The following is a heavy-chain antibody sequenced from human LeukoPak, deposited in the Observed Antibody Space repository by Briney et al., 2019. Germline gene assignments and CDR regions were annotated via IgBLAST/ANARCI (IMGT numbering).Heavy chain of an antibody. CDR1: GFTFSSNW. V-gene: IGHV3-74*01. D-gene: IGHD1-26*01. CDR2: TNEDGSTT. J-gene: IGHJ4*02. Sequence: GGSLRLSCAASGFTFSSNWMHWVRQAPGKGLVWVSRTNEDGSTTNYADSVKGRSTIFRDNAKNTLYLQMNSLRAEDTAVYYCVRDLGGRSGHWGQGTLVTVSS. CDR3: VRDLGGRSGH.